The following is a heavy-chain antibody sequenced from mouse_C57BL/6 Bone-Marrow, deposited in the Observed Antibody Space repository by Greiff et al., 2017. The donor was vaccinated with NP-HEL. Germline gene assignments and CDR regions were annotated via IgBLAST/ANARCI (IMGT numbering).Heavy chain of an antibody. CDR2: IDPSDSYT. Sequence: VQRVESGAELVMPGASVKLSCKASGYTFTSYWMHWVKQRPGQGLEWIGEIDPSDSYTNYNQKFKGKSTLTVDKSSSTAYMQLSSLTSEDSAVYYCARGYYGSSTWFAYWGQGTLVTVSA. V-gene: IGHV1-69*01. CDR1: GYTFTSYW. D-gene: IGHD1-1*01. J-gene: IGHJ3*01. CDR3: ARGYYGSSTWFAY.